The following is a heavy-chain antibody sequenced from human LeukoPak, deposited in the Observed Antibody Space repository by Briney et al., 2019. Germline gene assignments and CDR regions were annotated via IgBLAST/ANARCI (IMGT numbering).Heavy chain of an antibody. V-gene: IGHV3-48*01. Sequence: GGSLRLSCAASGFLFSNSHMNWVRQAPGKGLEWVSYISSTSSTIYYADSVKGRFTISRDNAKNSLYLQMNSLRAEDTTVYYCARDVAFDYWGQGTLVTVSS. CDR1: GFLFSNSH. J-gene: IGHJ4*02. CDR2: ISSTSSTI. CDR3: ARDVAFDY.